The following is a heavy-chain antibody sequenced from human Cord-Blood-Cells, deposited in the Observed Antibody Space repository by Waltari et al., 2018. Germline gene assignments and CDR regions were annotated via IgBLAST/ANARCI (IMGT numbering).Heavy chain of an antibody. CDR3: ARHVRYSSSSGAFDI. Sequence: QLQLQESGPGLVKPSETLSLTCTVSGGSISSSSYYWGWIRQPPGKGLEWIGSIYYSGRTYYNPSLKSRVTISVDTSKNQFSLKLSSVTAADTAVYYCARHVRYSSSSGAFDIWGQGTMVTVSS. CDR2: IYYSGRT. D-gene: IGHD6-6*01. CDR1: GGSISSSSYY. V-gene: IGHV4-39*01. J-gene: IGHJ3*02.